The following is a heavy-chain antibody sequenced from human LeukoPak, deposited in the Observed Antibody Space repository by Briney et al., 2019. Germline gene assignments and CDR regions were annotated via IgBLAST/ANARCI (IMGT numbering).Heavy chain of an antibody. D-gene: IGHD1-26*01. CDR3: ARVGGTYYYEDY. CDR1: GGSISSDY. V-gene: IGHV4-59*01. J-gene: IGHJ4*02. Sequence: SETLSLTCTVSGGSISSDYWSWIRQPPGKGLEWIGYLFYSGSTNYNPSLKSRVTISVDTSKNQFSLKLTSVTAADTAVYYCARVGGTYYYEDYWGQGTLVTVSS. CDR2: LFYSGST.